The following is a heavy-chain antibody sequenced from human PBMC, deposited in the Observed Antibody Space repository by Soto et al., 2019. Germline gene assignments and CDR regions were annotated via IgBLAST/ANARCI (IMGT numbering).Heavy chain of an antibody. J-gene: IGHJ3*02. CDR3: ARLYPNWNYDVGAAFDI. Sequence: SETLSLTCTVSGGSISSYYWSWIRQPPGKGLEWIGYIYYSGSTNYNPSLKSRVTISVDTSKNQFSLKLSSVTAADTAVYYCARLYPNWNYDVGAAFDIWGQGTMVTVSS. CDR1: GGSISSYY. V-gene: IGHV4-59*08. D-gene: IGHD1-7*01. CDR2: IYYSGST.